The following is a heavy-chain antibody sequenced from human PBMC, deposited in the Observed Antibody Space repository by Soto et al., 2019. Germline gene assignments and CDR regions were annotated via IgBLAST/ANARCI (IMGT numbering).Heavy chain of an antibody. V-gene: IGHV1-8*01. D-gene: IGHD1-26*01. CDR1: GYTFTSHG. J-gene: IGHJ4*02. Sequence: ASVKVSCKASGYTFTSHGINWVRQASGQGLEWVGWMHTNTDNTGYAQKFQGRPTMTRNTSISTAYMELSSLTSEDTAVYYCARGSYAIDYWGQGTPVTVSS. CDR2: MHTNTDNT. CDR3: ARGSYAIDY.